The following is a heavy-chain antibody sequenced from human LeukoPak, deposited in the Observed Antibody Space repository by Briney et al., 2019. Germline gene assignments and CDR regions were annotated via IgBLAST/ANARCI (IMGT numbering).Heavy chain of an antibody. CDR3: AREMVRSKHYYDSSGYSG. J-gene: IGHJ4*02. V-gene: IGHV4-31*03. Sequence: PSETLSLTCTVSGGSISRGGYYCSWIRQHPGKGLEWIGYIYYSGSTYYNPSLKSRVTISVDTSKNQFSLKLSSVTAADTVVYYCAREMVRSKHYYDSSGYSGWGQGTLVTVSS. D-gene: IGHD3-22*01. CDR2: IYYSGST. CDR1: GGSISRGGYY.